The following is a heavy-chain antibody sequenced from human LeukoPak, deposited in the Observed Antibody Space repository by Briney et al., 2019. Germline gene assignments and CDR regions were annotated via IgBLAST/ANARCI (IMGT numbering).Heavy chain of an antibody. CDR2: INPSGGST. CDR1: GYTFTSYY. V-gene: IGHV1-46*01. D-gene: IGHD2-15*01. CDR3: AREVSGVRYYFDY. J-gene: IGHJ4*02. Sequence: ASVKVSCKASGYTFTSYYMHWVRQAPGQGLEWMGIINPSGGSTSYAQKFQGRVITTRDMSTSTVYMELSSLRSEDTAVYYCAREVSGVRYYFDYWGQGTLVTVSS.